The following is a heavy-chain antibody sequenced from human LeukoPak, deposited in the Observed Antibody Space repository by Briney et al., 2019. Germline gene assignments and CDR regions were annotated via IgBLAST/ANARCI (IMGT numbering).Heavy chain of an antibody. Sequence: ASVKVSCKASGYTFASYNINWVRQATGQGLEWMGWMNPNSGHTGYAQKFQGRVTMTRNTSISTAYMELSSLRSEDTAVYYCARESGYVGSGQEEYNWFDPWGQGTLVTVSS. CDR2: MNPNSGHT. CDR3: ARESGYVGSGQEEYNWFDP. J-gene: IGHJ5*02. CDR1: GYTFASYN. V-gene: IGHV1-8*01. D-gene: IGHD6-25*01.